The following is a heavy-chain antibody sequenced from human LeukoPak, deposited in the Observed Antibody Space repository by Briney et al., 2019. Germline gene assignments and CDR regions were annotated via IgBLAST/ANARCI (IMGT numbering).Heavy chain of an antibody. CDR2: IYYSGST. CDR3: ARGRKYSSSWYAY. CDR1: GGSISSYY. Sequence: SETLSLACTVSGGSISSYYWSWIRQPPGKGLEWIGYIYYSGSTNYNPSLKSRVTISVDTSKNQFSLKLSSVTAADTAVYYCARGRKYSSSWYAYWGQGTLVTVSS. V-gene: IGHV4-59*12. D-gene: IGHD6-13*01. J-gene: IGHJ4*02.